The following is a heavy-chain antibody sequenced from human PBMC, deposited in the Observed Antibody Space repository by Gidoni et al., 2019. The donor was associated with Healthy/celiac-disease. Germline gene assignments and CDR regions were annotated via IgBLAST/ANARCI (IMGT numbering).Heavy chain of an antibody. CDR3: AKSPDSSSWYYFDY. CDR2: SSGSGGST. V-gene: IGHV3-23*01. Sequence: EVQLLESGGGLVQHGGSLRLSCATYGFTFSSYAMSWVRQAPGKGLEWFSASSGSGGSTYYADSVKGRFTISRDNSKITLYLQMNSLRAEDTAVYYCAKSPDSSSWYYFDYWGQGTLVTVSS. CDR1: GFTFSSYA. J-gene: IGHJ4*02. D-gene: IGHD6-13*01.